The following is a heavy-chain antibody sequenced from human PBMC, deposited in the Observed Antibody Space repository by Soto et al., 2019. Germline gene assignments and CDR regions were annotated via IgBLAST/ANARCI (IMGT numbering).Heavy chain of an antibody. CDR1: GFTFSSYA. V-gene: IGHV3-23*01. D-gene: IGHD3-16*02. CDR2: ISGSGGST. J-gene: IGHJ6*02. Sequence: EVQLLESGGGLVQPGGSLRLSCAASGFTFSSYAMSWVRQAPGKGLEWVSGISGSGGSTYYADSVKGRFTISRDNSKNTLYRQMTSLRAEDTAVYYCAKDITFGGVIAEYGMDVWGQGTTVTVSS. CDR3: AKDITFGGVIAEYGMDV.